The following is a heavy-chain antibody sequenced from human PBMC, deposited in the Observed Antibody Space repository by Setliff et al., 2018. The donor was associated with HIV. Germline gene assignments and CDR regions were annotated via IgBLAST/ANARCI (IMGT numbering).Heavy chain of an antibody. J-gene: IGHJ3*02. CDR3: ARHDGLRSVHGAFDI. D-gene: IGHD4-17*01. V-gene: IGHV1-18*01. Sequence: GASVKVSCKASGYTFTSHGISWVRQAPGQGLEWMGWISTYNDNTNYAQKLQGRVTMTTETSTSTAYMELWSLRTDDTAVYYCARHDGLRSVHGAFDIWGQGTMVTVS. CDR2: ISTYNDNT. CDR1: GYTFTSHG.